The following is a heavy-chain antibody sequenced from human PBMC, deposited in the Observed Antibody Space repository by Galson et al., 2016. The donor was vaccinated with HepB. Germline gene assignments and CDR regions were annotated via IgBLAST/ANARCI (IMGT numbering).Heavy chain of an antibody. J-gene: IGHJ4*02. CDR3: AKVHDILSGFYKSYFDY. CDR1: GFTFRTYA. D-gene: IGHD3-9*01. V-gene: IGHV3-23*01. Sequence: SLRLSCAASGFTFRTYAMIWVRQAPGKGLEWVSTISGNVYSTYYADSVKGRLTISRDNSKNTLSLQMNSLRADDTAVYYCAKVHDILSGFYKSYFDYWGQGTLVAVSP. CDR2: ISGNVYST.